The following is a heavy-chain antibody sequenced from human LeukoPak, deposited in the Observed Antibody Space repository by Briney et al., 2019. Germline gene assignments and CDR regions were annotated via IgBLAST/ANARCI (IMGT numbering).Heavy chain of an antibody. CDR3: ARDRLGLWFGELLTLPPFY. Sequence: ASVKVSCKASGYTFTDYLTHWVRQAPGQGLVWVGWIYTNSGGTNYAQKFQGRVTMTRDTSISTAYMELSRLRSDDTAVYYCARDRLGLWFGELLTLPPFYWGRGTLVTVSS. V-gene: IGHV1-2*02. D-gene: IGHD3-10*01. CDR1: GYTFTDYL. J-gene: IGHJ4*02. CDR2: IYTNSGGT.